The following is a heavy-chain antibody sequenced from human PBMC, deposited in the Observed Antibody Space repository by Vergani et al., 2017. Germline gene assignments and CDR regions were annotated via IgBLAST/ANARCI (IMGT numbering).Heavy chain of an antibody. V-gene: IGHV4-4*07. Sequence: QVQLQESGPGLVKPSETLSLTCTVSGGSISSYYWSWIRQPAGKGLEWIGRIYTSGSTNYNPSLKSRVTMSVDTSKNQFSLKLSSVTAADTAVYYCARDLLGFYGDSDYYYYGMDVWGQGTTVTVSS. J-gene: IGHJ6*02. CDR1: GGSISSYY. D-gene: IGHD4-17*01. CDR2: IYTSGST. CDR3: ARDLLGFYGDSDYYYYGMDV.